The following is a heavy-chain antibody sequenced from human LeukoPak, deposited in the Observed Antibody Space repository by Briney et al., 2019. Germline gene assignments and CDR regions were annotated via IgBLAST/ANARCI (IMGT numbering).Heavy chain of an antibody. D-gene: IGHD3-10*01. CDR1: GGSISSYY. Sequence: SGTLSLTCTVSGGSISSYYWSWIRQPAGKGLEWIGRVYTNRSTNHNPSLQTRVTMSVAPSKNQFSLKLSYVTAADTAVHYCAATPHGSASNPLDYWGQGTLVTVSS. CDR3: AATPHGSASNPLDY. J-gene: IGHJ4*02. V-gene: IGHV4-4*07. CDR2: VYTNRST.